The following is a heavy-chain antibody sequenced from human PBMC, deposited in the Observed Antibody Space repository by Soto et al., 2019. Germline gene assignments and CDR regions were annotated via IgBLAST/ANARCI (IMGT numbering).Heavy chain of an antibody. CDR1: GYSISSGYY. D-gene: IGHD5-12*01. CDR2: MYHSGST. CDR3: ARDTSGYYWFDP. J-gene: IGHJ5*02. V-gene: IGHV4-38-2*02. Sequence: SETLSLACPVSGYSISSGYYWTWIRQPPGKGLEWIGSMYHSGSTFYNPSLGSRVTISLDTSKNQFSLKLSSVTASDTAVYYCARDTSGYYWFDPWGPGTLVTAPQ.